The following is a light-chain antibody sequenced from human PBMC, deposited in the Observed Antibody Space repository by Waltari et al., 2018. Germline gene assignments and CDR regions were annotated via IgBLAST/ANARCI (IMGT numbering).Light chain of an antibody. CDR2: KAS. Sequence: DIQMTQSPSSLSASVGDTVTITCQASQTIDDLLAWYQQKPGKVPKPLIYKASSLEIGVPSRFSGSGSGTEFTLTITSLQPDDSATYYCQHYYSAPWTFGQGTNVEVK. CDR3: QHYYSAPWT. J-gene: IGKJ1*01. V-gene: IGKV1-5*01. CDR1: QTIDDL.